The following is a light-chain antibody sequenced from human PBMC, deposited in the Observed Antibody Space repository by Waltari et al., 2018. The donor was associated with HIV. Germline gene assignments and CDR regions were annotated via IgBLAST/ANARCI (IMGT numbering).Light chain of an antibody. V-gene: IGLV1-44*01. CDR2: SNN. CDR1: SSNIGSNT. J-gene: IGLJ2*01. CDR3: AAWDDSLNAVV. Sequence: QSVLTQPPSASGTPGQRVTIPCSGSSSNIGSNTVNWYQQLPGTAPKLLIYSNNQRPSGVPDRFSGSKSGTSASLAISGLQSEDEADYYCAAWDDSLNAVVFGGGTKLTVL.